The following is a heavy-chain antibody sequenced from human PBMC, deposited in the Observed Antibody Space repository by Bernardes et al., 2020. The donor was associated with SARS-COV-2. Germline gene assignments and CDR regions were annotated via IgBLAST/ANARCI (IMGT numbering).Heavy chain of an antibody. CDR1: GFIFSSYF. CDR2: ISPDGRST. CDR3: VAYHWNSPMA. J-gene: IGHJ5*02. D-gene: IGHD1-7*01. V-gene: IGHV3-74*01. Sequence: GGSLRLSCAAFGFIFSSYFMYWVRQTPGKELVWVSRISPDGRSTIHAGSVKGRFTVSRDNAKNTLFLEMTSLRADDTAVYYCVAYHWNSPMAWGQGTLVTVSS.